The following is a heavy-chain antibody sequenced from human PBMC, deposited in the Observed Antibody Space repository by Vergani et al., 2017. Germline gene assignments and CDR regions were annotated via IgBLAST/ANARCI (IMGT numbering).Heavy chain of an antibody. V-gene: IGHV3-48*01. CDR3: ARDLYYYDSSGHESGY. J-gene: IGHJ4*02. CDR2: ISSSSSTI. Sequence: EVQLVESGGGLVQPGGSLRLSCAASGFTFSSYSMNWVRQAPGKGLEWVSYISSSSSTIYYADSVKGRFTISRDNAKNSLYLQMNSLRAEDTAVYYCARDLYYYDSSGHESGYWGQGTLVTVSS. CDR1: GFTFSSYS. D-gene: IGHD3-22*01.